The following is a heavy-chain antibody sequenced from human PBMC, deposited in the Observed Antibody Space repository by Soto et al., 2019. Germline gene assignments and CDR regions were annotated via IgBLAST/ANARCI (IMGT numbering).Heavy chain of an antibody. CDR3: ARDPRFISGNFDWSPGVYGMDV. CDR1: GGSISSYY. V-gene: IGHV4-59*01. D-gene: IGHD3-9*01. CDR2: IYYSGST. Sequence: QVQLQESGPGLVKPSETLSLTCTVSGGSISSYYWSWIRQPPGKGLEWIGYIYYSGSTNYNPSLKXXXPISVDTSKNXXSXTXXSVTAADTAVYYCARDPRFISGNFDWSPGVYGMDVWGQGTTVTVSS. J-gene: IGHJ6*02.